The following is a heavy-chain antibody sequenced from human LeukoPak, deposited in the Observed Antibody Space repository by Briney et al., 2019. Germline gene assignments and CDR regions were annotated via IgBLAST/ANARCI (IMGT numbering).Heavy chain of an antibody. D-gene: IGHD6-13*01. J-gene: IGHJ5*02. V-gene: IGHV5-51*01. CDR1: GYSFTSYW. Sequence: GESLKISCQGSGYSFTSYWIGWVRQMPGKGLEWMGIIYPGDSDTRYSPSFQGQVTISADKSISTAYLQWSSLKASDTAMYYCARQNEIAAAWNWFDPWGQGTLVTVSS. CDR2: IYPGDSDT. CDR3: ARQNEIAAAWNWFDP.